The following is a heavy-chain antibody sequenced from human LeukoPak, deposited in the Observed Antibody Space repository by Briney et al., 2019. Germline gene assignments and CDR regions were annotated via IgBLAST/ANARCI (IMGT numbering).Heavy chain of an antibody. J-gene: IGHJ4*02. V-gene: IGHV3-21*01. D-gene: IGHD1-26*01. CDR1: GFTFSAYT. CDR3: ARSRSMSKNDKNLRY. CDR2: IKASDNYI. Sequence: GGSLRLSCAASGFTFSAYTMNWVRHAPGKGLEWVSSIKASDNYIYYAASVAGPFTISTDAAQNSLCLKMDSLRAEDTATYYCARSRSMSKNDKNLRYWGQGTLVTVSS.